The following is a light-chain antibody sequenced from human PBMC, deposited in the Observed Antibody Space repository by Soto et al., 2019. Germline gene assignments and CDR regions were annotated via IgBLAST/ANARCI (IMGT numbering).Light chain of an antibody. Sequence: DIQMTQSPSTLSASVLDTVTITFLASQSISSRLAWYQQKPGKAPKLLIYDASSLESGVPSRFSGSGSGTEFTLTISSLQPDDFATYYCQQYNSYSWTFGQGSKVDIK. CDR2: DAS. CDR1: QSISSR. J-gene: IGKJ1*01. V-gene: IGKV1-5*01. CDR3: QQYNSYSWT.